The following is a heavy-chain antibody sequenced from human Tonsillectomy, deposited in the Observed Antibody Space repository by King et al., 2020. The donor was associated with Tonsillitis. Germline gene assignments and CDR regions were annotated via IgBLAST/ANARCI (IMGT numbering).Heavy chain of an antibody. CDR1: GFTFSTHG. Sequence: QVQLVESGGGVVQPGRSLRLSCAASGFTFSTHGMHWVRQAPGKGLEWVAVISDVGSNKYYADSVKGRFTISRDNSKNTLYLQMNSLRAEDTAVYYCATGGYWGQGTLVTVSS. D-gene: IGHD3-10*01. CDR2: ISDVGSNK. CDR3: ATGGY. J-gene: IGHJ4*02. V-gene: IGHV3-30*03.